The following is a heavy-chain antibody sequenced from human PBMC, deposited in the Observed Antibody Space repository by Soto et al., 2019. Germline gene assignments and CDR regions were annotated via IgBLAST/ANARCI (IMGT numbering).Heavy chain of an antibody. CDR1: GGTFSSYA. J-gene: IGHJ4*02. Sequence: SVKVSCKASGGTFSSYAISWVRQAPGQGLEWMGGIIPIFGTANYAQKFQGRVTITADESTSTAYMELSSLRSEDTAVYYCASSTSMATISVFAYWGQGTLVTVS. CDR2: IIPIFGTA. CDR3: ASSTSMATISVFAY. V-gene: IGHV1-69*13. D-gene: IGHD5-12*01.